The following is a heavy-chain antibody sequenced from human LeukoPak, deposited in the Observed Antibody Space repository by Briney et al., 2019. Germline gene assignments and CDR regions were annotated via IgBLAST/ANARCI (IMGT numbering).Heavy chain of an antibody. J-gene: IGHJ4*02. CDR1: GFTFSSYA. D-gene: IGHD2-21*02. CDR2: ISGSGGST. CDR3: AKTGCGGDCYAALPHFDY. V-gene: IGHV3-23*01. Sequence: GGSLTLSCAAYGFTFSSYAMSWVRQPPGKGLEWASAISGSGGSTYYAESVKGRFTICIDNSKNPLYPQMNSLRAEDTAVYYCAKTGCGGDCYAALPHFDYWGQGTLVTVSS.